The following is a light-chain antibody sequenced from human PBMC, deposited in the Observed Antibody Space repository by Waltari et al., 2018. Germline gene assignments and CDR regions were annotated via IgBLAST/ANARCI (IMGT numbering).Light chain of an antibody. CDR3: QQNYTSPWA. Sequence: DVQMTQSPSSLSASVGDRVTITCRASQSVMDYLNWYQQKPGKAPEILISGASNLQSGAPSRFSGSGSGTDFTLTISSLQPEDVANFYCQQNYTSPWAFGQGTKVEIK. CDR2: GAS. V-gene: IGKV1-39*01. J-gene: IGKJ1*01. CDR1: QSVMDY.